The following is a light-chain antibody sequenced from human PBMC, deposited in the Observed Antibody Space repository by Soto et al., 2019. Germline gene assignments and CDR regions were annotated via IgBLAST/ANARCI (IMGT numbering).Light chain of an antibody. Sequence: EIVLTQSPGTLSLSPGERATLSCRASQSVSSSYLAWYQQKPGQAPRLLIYGASSRATGIPDRFSGSGSGKVFTLTISRLEPEDFAVYYCQQYGSSPGTFGQGTKVDIK. V-gene: IGKV3-20*01. J-gene: IGKJ1*01. CDR3: QQYGSSPGT. CDR1: QSVSSSY. CDR2: GAS.